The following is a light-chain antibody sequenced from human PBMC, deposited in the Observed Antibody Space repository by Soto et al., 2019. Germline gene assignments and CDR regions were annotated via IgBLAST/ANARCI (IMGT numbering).Light chain of an antibody. Sequence: EVVLTQSPGTLSLSPGERATLSCRASESVSSSFLTWYQQKPGQAPRLLIYRTSNRVTGIPDRFSGSGSGTDFTLTISRLEPEDFAVYFCQHYGNSLWTLGQGTKVEIK. CDR2: RTS. V-gene: IGKV3-20*01. J-gene: IGKJ1*01. CDR1: ESVSSSF. CDR3: QHYGNSLWT.